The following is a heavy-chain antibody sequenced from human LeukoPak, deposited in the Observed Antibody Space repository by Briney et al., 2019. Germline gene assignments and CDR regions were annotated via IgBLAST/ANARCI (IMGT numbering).Heavy chain of an antibody. Sequence: SVKVSCKASGGTFSSYAISWVRQAPGQGLEWMGRITPILGIANYAQKFQGRVTITADKSTSTAYMELSSLRSEDTAVYYCAKDLNSYGYYYYGMDVWGQGTTVTVSS. J-gene: IGHJ6*02. CDR2: ITPILGIA. CDR3: AKDLNSYGYYYYGMDV. V-gene: IGHV1-69*04. CDR1: GGTFSSYA. D-gene: IGHD5-18*01.